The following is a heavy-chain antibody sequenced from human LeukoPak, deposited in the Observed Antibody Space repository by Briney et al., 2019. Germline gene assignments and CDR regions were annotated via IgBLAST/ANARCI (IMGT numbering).Heavy chain of an antibody. CDR1: GGSFSGYY. CDR3: ARAPAGTLLYYYYYMDV. Sequence: SETLSLTCAVYGGSFSGYYWSWIRQPPGKGLEWIGEINHSGSTNYNPSLKSRVTISVDTSKNQFSLKLSSVTAADTAVYYCARAPAGTLLYYYYYMDVRGKETTVTVSS. CDR2: INHSGST. J-gene: IGHJ6*03. V-gene: IGHV4-34*01. D-gene: IGHD6-19*01.